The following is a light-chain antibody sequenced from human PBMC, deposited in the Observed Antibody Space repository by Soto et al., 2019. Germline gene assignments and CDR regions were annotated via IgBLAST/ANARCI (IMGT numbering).Light chain of an antibody. CDR3: QHYGSSPLT. J-gene: IGKJ4*01. CDR2: STS. V-gene: IGKV3-20*01. CDR1: QSVSATH. Sequence: IVLTQSPGTLSLSPGERATLSCQASQSVSATHLAWYQQKPGQAPRLLLYSTSTRATGIPDRFSGSGSGTDFTLTISRVEPEDFAAFYCQHYGSSPLTFGGGTKVEIK.